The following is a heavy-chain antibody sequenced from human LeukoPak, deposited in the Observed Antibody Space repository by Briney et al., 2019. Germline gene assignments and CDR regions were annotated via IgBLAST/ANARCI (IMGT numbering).Heavy chain of an antibody. Sequence: SETLSLTCTVSGGPISSVSYYWSWIRQPPGKGLEWIGTLYYGGSTYYNPSLKSRVTISVDMSKNQFSLMLSSVTAVDTAVYYCAREDTATATGALDIWGQGTMVTVSS. CDR2: LYYGGST. CDR1: GGPISSVSYY. D-gene: IGHD5-18*01. CDR3: AREDTATATGALDI. J-gene: IGHJ3*02. V-gene: IGHV4-39*01.